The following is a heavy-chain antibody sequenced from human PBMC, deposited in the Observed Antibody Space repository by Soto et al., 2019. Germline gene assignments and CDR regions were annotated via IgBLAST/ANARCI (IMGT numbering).Heavy chain of an antibody. Sequence: EVQLLESGGGLVQPGGSLRLSCAASGFTFSSYAMSWVRQAPGKGLEWVSAISGSGGSTYYADSVKGRFTISRDNSQNTLYLQMNSLRAEDTAVYYCAKAPCSGGSCPTFDYWGQGTLVTVSS. CDR2: ISGSGGST. J-gene: IGHJ4*02. D-gene: IGHD2-15*01. CDR3: AKAPCSGGSCPTFDY. CDR1: GFTFSSYA. V-gene: IGHV3-23*01.